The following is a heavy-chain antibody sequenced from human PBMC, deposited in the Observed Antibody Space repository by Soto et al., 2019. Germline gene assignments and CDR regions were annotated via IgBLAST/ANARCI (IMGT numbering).Heavy chain of an antibody. J-gene: IGHJ5*02. CDR3: ARRYYDSTGFAVDP. V-gene: IGHV4-59*02. CDR2: MYFGGSF. Sequence: QMQLQASGPGLVKPSETLSLTCNVSGASVSHGYWSWIRQPPGKGLEWIGFMYFGGSFNYNPSLTSRATISVATSKNQFSMKLTSVTACDTAVYYCARRYYDSTGFAVDPWGQGTLVTVSS. D-gene: IGHD3-22*01. CDR1: GASVSHGY.